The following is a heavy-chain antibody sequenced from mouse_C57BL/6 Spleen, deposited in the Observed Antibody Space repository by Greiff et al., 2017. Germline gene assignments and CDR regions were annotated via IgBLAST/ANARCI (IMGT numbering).Heavy chain of an antibody. D-gene: IGHD4-1*01. V-gene: IGHV1-52*01. CDR1: GYTFTSYW. CDR3: ARLVELGYYAMDY. CDR2: IDPSDSET. J-gene: IGHJ4*01. Sequence: QVQLQQPGAELVRPGSSVKLSCKASGYTFTSYWMHWVKQRPIQGLEWIGNIDPSDSETHYNQKFKDKATLAVDKSSSTAYMQLSSLTSEDSAVYYCARLVELGYYAMDYWGQGTSVTVSS.